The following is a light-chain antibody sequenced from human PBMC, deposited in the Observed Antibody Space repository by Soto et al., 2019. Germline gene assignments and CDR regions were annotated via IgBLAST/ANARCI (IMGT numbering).Light chain of an antibody. J-gene: IGKJ3*01. CDR3: QQYGSSPQLT. CDR2: GAS. Sequence: EIVMTQSPATLSVSPGERATLSCRASQSVSSNLAWYQQKPGQAPRLPIYGASTRATGIPARFSGSGSGTDFTLTISRLEPEDFAVYYCQQYGSSPQLTFGPGTKVDIK. V-gene: IGKV3-15*01. CDR1: QSVSSN.